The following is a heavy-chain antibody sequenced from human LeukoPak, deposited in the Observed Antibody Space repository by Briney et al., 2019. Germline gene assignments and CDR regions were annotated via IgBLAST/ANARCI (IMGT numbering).Heavy chain of an antibody. D-gene: IGHD1-1*01. Sequence: SSQTLSLTCSASGGSLTITSYYWTWIRHHPEKGLEWIGYIHPSGTTYYNPSLQSRVTMSLDTSQNLFSLKLTSVTAADTAMYYCARGQDPFKTGYWGQGTLVTVSS. CDR1: GGSLTITSYY. CDR3: ARGQDPFKTGY. V-gene: IGHV4-31*03. J-gene: IGHJ4*02. CDR2: IHPSGTT.